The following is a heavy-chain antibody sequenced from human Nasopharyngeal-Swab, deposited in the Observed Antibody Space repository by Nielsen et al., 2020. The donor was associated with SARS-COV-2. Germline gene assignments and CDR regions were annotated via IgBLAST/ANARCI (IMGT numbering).Heavy chain of an antibody. Sequence: GESLKISCAASGFTFSDYYMSWIRQAPGKGLEWVSYINTGSSSIYYADSVKGRFTISRDNAKNSLYLQMNSLRAEDTAVYYCARRKDNFDYWGQGTLVTVSS. V-gene: IGHV3-11*01. CDR3: ARRKDNFDY. CDR1: GFTFSDYY. D-gene: IGHD2-15*01. CDR2: INTGSSSI. J-gene: IGHJ4*02.